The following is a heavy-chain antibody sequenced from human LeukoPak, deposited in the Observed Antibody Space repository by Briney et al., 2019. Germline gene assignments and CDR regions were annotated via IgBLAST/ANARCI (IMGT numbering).Heavy chain of an antibody. D-gene: IGHD2-2*01. CDR3: ARSWGYCSSTSCGYYYYMDV. J-gene: IGHJ6*03. CDR2: ISSNGGST. CDR1: GFTFSSYA. Sequence: PGGSLRLSCAASGFTFSSYAMHWVRQAPGKGLEYVSAISSNGGSTYYANSVKGRFTISRDNSKNTLYLQMGSLRAEDMAVYYCARSWGYCSSTSCGYYYYMDVWGKGTTVTISS. V-gene: IGHV3-64*01.